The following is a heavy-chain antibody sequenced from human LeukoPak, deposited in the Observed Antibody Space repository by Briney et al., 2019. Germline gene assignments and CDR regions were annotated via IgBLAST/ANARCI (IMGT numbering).Heavy chain of an antibody. CDR2: IYYSGST. CDR1: GGSISSYY. D-gene: IGHD6-13*01. CDR3: ARESPGYSSSYNWFDP. J-gene: IGHJ5*02. Sequence: PETLSLTCTVSGGSISSYYWSWIRQPPGKGLEWIGYIYYSGSTNYNPSLKSRVTISVDTSKNQFSLKLSSVTAADTAVYYCARESPGYSSSYNWFDPWGQGTLVTVSS. V-gene: IGHV4-59*01.